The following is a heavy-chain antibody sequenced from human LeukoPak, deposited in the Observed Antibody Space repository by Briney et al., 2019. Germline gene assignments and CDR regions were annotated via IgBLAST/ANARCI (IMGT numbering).Heavy chain of an antibody. Sequence: ASVKVSCKASGYTFTTYDITWVRQATGQGLEWMGWMNPNSGNTAYAQKFQGRVTITRNTSISTAYMELSSLRSEDTAVYYCARGYSYGTPYDLTYWGQGTLVTVSS. CDR2: MNPNSGNT. D-gene: IGHD5-18*01. CDR1: GYTFTTYD. J-gene: IGHJ4*02. V-gene: IGHV1-8*03. CDR3: ARGYSYGTPYDLTY.